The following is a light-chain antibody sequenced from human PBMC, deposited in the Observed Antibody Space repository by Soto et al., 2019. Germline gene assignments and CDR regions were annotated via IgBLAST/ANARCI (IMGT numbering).Light chain of an antibody. J-gene: IGKJ1*01. CDR3: QKYNNWLTWT. Sequence: EIVMTQSPATLSVSPGERATLSCRASQSVSSNLAWYQQKPGQAPRLLIYGASTRATGIPARFSGSGSGTDFTLTISSLQSEDFAVYYCQKYNNWLTWTVGQGTKVDIK. V-gene: IGKV3-15*01. CDR1: QSVSSN. CDR2: GAS.